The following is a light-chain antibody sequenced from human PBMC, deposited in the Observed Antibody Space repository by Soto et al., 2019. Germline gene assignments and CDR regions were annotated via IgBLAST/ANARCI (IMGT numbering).Light chain of an antibody. CDR2: AAS. V-gene: IGKV1-39*01. J-gene: IGKJ5*01. CDR3: QQTYNSSPYT. Sequence: IQMTQSPSSLSASVGDRVTITCRASQTIGKNLNWYQQEPGKAPKLLIYAASTLQSGVPSRFIGSGSGTDFTLTISVLQSEDFAIYFCQQTYNSSPYTFGQGTRLEIK. CDR1: QTIGKN.